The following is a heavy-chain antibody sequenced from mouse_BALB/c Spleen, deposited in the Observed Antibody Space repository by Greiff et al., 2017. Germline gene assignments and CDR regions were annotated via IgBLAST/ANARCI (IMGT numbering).Heavy chain of an antibody. V-gene: IGHV5-17*02. CDR2: ISSGSSTI. CDR1: GFTFSSFG. D-gene: IGHD2-3*01. CDR3: ARDYDGDYDYYAMDY. Sequence: EVKLVESGGGLVQPGGSRKLSCAASGFTFSSFGMHWVRQAPEKGLEWVAYISSGSSTIYYADTVKGRFTISRDNPKNTLFLQMTSLRSEDTAMYYCARDYDGDYDYYAMDYWGQGTSVTVSS. J-gene: IGHJ4*01.